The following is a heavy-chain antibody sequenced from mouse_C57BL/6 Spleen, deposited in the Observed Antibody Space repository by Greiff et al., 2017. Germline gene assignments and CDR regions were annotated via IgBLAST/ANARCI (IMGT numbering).Heavy chain of an antibody. J-gene: IGHJ3*01. V-gene: IGHV5-4*01. D-gene: IGHD1-1*01. CDR2: ISDGGSYT. Sequence: EVKVVESGGGLVKPGGSLKLSCAASGFTFSSYAMSWVRQTPEKRLEWVATISDGGSYTYYPDNVKGRFTISRDNAKNNLYLQMSHLKSEDTAMYYCARDPDYGSSWFAYWGQGTLVTVSA. CDR3: ARDPDYGSSWFAY. CDR1: GFTFSSYA.